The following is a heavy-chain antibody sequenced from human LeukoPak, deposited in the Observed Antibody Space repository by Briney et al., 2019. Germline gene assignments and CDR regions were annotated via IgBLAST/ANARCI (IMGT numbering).Heavy chain of an antibody. CDR2: IWYDGSNK. J-gene: IGHJ3*02. CDR3: ASNLVAGTFDI. CDR1: GFTFSSYG. V-gene: IGHV3-33*01. D-gene: IGHD6-19*01. Sequence: PGRSLRLSCAASGFTFSSYGMHWVRQAPGKGLEWVAVIWYDGSNKYYADSVKGRFTISRDNSKNTLYLQMNSLRAEDTAVYYWASNLVAGTFDIWGQGTMVTVSS.